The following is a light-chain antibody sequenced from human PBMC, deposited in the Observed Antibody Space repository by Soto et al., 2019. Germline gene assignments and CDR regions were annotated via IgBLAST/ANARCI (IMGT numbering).Light chain of an antibody. CDR2: GAS. V-gene: IGKV1-39*01. CDR1: QSISGY. Sequence: DIPMTQSPSSLSASVGDRVTITCRASQSISGYLNWYQQKPGKAPKVLISGASTLHNGVPSRFSGRGSGTDFTLTISSLQPEDVATYYCQQSLSTLLTFGGGTKVDI. J-gene: IGKJ4*01. CDR3: QQSLSTLLT.